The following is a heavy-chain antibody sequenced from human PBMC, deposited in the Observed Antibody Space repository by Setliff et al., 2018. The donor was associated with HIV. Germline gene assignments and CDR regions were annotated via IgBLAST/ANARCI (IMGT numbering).Heavy chain of an antibody. Sequence: GASVKVSCKPSGYTFTNYDINWVRQAAGQGLEWMGWMNPDSRNTGYAQRFEGSVTMTWDTSIRTAYMELNNVKFEDTAIYYCARARTDYYDRRRRSHYYIDVWARGATVTVSS. CDR1: GYTFTNYD. CDR3: ARARTDYYDRRRRSHYYIDV. V-gene: IGHV1-8*02. CDR2: MNPDSRNT. D-gene: IGHD3-22*01. J-gene: IGHJ6*03.